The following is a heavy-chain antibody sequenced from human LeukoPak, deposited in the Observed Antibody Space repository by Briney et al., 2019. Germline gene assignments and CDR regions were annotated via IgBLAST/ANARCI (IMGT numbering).Heavy chain of an antibody. CDR3: ARENYYDSFDP. Sequence: GGSLRLSCAASGFTFSDYYMSWIRQAPGKGLEWVSYISSSGSTIYYADSVKGRFTISRDNAKNSLYLQMNSLGAEDTAMYYCARENYYDSFDPWGQGTLVTVSS. CDR2: ISSSGSTI. D-gene: IGHD3-22*01. CDR1: GFTFSDYY. J-gene: IGHJ5*02. V-gene: IGHV3-11*01.